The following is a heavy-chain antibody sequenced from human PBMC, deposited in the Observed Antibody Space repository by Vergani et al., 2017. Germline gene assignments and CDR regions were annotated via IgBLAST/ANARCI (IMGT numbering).Heavy chain of an antibody. CDR2: ISGSGGST. Sequence: EVQLLESGGGLVQPGGSLRLSCAASGFTFISYAMSWVRQAPGKGVEWVSSISGSGGSTYYADSVKGRFTISRDNSKNTLYLQMNSMRAEDTAVYYCAKSYYYDSSGSPPLDYWGQGPLVTVSS. D-gene: IGHD3-22*01. CDR1: GFTFISYA. CDR3: AKSYYYDSSGSPPLDY. J-gene: IGHJ4*02. V-gene: IGHV3-23*01.